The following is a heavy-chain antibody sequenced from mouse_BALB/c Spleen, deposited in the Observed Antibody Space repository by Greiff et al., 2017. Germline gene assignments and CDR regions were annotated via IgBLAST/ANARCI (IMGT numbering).Heavy chain of an antibody. Sequence: EVQLVESGGGLVKPGGSLKLSCAASGFTFSSYAMSWVRQTPEKRLEWVASISSGGSTYYPDSVKGRFTISRDNARNILYLQMSSLRSEDTAMYYCERGSVEKEYYCDYWGQGTTLTVSS. CDR3: ERGSVEKEYYCDY. V-gene: IGHV5-6-5*01. CDR2: ISSGGST. J-gene: IGHJ2*01. CDR1: GFTFSSYA.